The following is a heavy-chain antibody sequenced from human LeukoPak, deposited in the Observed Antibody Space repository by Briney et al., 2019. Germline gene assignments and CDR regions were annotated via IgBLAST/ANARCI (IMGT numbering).Heavy chain of an antibody. CDR1: GFTFSSYS. D-gene: IGHD1-26*01. J-gene: IGHJ6*03. CDR2: ISSSGSTI. Sequence: GGSLRLSCAASGFTFSSYSMNWVRQAPGKGLEWVSYISSSGSTIYYADSVKGRFTISRDNAKNSLYLQMNSLRAEDTAVYYCARGDGGSYFSYYYYMDVWGKGTTVTISS. CDR3: ARGDGGSYFSYYYYMDV. V-gene: IGHV3-48*04.